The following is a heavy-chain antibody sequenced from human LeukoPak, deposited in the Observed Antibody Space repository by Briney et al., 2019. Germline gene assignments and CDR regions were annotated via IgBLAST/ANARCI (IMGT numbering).Heavy chain of an antibody. D-gene: IGHD2-21*01. V-gene: IGHV3-48*01. CDR3: ARALLASIQKENYNYGMDI. CDR2: ISSSSSTI. Sequence: GGSLRPSCAASGFTFSSYSMNWVRQAPGKGLEWVSYISSSSSTIYYADSVKGRFTISRDNAKNSLYLQMNSPRAEQTAVYYCARALLASIQKENYNYGMDIWGQETTVTVSS. CDR1: GFTFSSYS. J-gene: IGHJ6*02.